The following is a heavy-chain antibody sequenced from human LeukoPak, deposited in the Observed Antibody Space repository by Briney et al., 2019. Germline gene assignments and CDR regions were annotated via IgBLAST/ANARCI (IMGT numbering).Heavy chain of an antibody. V-gene: IGHV4-59*08. CDR1: GGSISSYY. J-gene: IGHJ6*03. CDR2: IYYSGST. Sequence: SETLSLTCTVSGGSISSYYWSWIRQPPGKGLDWIGYIYYSGSTNYNPSPKSRVTISVDTSKNQFSLKLSSVTAAVTAVYYCARVWFGERYYYYYYYMDVWGKGTAVTVSS. D-gene: IGHD3-10*01. CDR3: ARVWFGERYYYYYYYMDV.